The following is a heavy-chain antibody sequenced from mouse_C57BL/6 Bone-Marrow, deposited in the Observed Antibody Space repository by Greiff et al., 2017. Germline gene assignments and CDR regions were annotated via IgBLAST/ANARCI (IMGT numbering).Heavy chain of an antibody. CDR2: IYPRSGNT. V-gene: IGHV1-81*01. Sequence: VQLQQSGAELARPGASVKLSCKASGYTFTSYGISWVKQRTGHGLEWIGEIYPRSGNTYYNEKFNGKATLTADKSASTEYRELRSLTSEDSAVYFGAREDYDSWFAYWGQGTLVTVSA. CDR1: GYTFTSYG. CDR3: AREDYDSWFAY. J-gene: IGHJ3*01. D-gene: IGHD2-4*01.